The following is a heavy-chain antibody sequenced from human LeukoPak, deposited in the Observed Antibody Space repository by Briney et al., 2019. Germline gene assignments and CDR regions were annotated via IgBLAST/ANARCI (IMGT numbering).Heavy chain of an antibody. CDR2: IGTTGSTV. J-gene: IGHJ5*01. V-gene: IGHV3-48*03. CDR3: TRATPDPVAGLNFFDS. D-gene: IGHD2-15*01. CDR1: GITFNNYE. Sequence: GGSLRLSCAASGITFNNYEMNWVRQAPGKGLEWLSFIGTTGSTVYYADSVKGRFTISRDNAKSSLSLQMNSLRAEDTAIYYCTRATPDPVAGLNFFDSLGQGTLVTVSS.